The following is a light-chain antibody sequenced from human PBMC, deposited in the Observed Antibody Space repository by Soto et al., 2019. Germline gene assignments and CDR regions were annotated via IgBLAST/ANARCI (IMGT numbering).Light chain of an antibody. CDR3: QQYNSYRT. J-gene: IGKJ1*01. V-gene: IGKV1-5*03. CDR1: QSISSW. CDR2: KAS. Sequence: IQMTQSPSTLSASVGARVTITCRASQSISSWLAWYQQKPGKAPKLLIYKASSLESGVPSRFSGSGSGTEFTLTISSLQPDDFATYYCQQYNSYRTFGQGTKVDIK.